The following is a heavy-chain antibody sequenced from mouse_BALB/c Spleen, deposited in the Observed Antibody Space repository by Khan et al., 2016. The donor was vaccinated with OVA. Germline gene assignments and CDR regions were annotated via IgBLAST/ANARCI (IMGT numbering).Heavy chain of an antibody. V-gene: IGHV5-9-1*01. J-gene: IGHJ3*01. CDR3: TNGNYGWFAY. D-gene: IGHD2-1*01. Sequence: EVELVESGGGLVEPGGSLKLSCAASGFTFSSFVMSWVRQTPEKRLEWVATISSAATYTYYPDSRKGRFTISRDNAKNTLYLHMNSLRSDDTAIYYCTNGNYGWFAYWGLGTLVTVST. CDR2: ISSAATYT. CDR1: GFTFSSFV.